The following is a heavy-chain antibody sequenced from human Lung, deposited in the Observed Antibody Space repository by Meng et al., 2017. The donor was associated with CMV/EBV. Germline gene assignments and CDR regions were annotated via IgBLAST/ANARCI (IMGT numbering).Heavy chain of an antibody. Sequence: GGSLRLXXAASGFTFSSYSMNWVRQAPGKGLECVSSISNSGAYIYYADSVKGRFTISRDNAQNSLFLHMNSLRAEDSAVYYCARDVSPRSSAYFAIYYFYALDVWGQGXTVTVSS. CDR1: GFTFSSYS. CDR3: ARDVSPRSSAYFAIYYFYALDV. D-gene: IGHD2-21*01. CDR2: ISNSGAYI. V-gene: IGHV3-21*01. J-gene: IGHJ6*02.